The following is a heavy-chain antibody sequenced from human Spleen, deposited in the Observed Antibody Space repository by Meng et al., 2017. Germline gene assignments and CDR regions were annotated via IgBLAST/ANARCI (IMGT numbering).Heavy chain of an antibody. V-gene: IGHV1-18*01. Sequence: QVLLVQSGGEVKSPGASVKVSCKASGYTFFSRGISWVRQAPGQGLEWVGWISPHRGNIKYAQKFQGRVTMTTDTSSNTAFMELRSLTSDDTAVYYCASGTPGRSYCDYWGQGTLVTVSS. D-gene: IGHD2-15*01. J-gene: IGHJ4*02. CDR2: ISPHRGNI. CDR3: ASGTPGRSYCDY. CDR1: GYTFFSRG.